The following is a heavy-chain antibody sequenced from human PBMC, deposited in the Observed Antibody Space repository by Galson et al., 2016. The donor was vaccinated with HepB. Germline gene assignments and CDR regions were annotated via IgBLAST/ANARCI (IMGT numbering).Heavy chain of an antibody. CDR2: TYYKSKWYN. V-gene: IGHV6-1*01. J-gene: IGHJ4*02. CDR3: ARGPSSSWARRSSYFDY. CDR1: GDSVSSNSAA. Sequence: CAISGDSVSSNSAAWNWIRQSPSRGLERLGRTYYKSKWYNDYAVSVKSPIIINPDTSKNQFSLQLNSVTPEDTAVYYCARGPSSSWARRSSYFDYWGQGTLVTVSS. D-gene: IGHD6-13*01.